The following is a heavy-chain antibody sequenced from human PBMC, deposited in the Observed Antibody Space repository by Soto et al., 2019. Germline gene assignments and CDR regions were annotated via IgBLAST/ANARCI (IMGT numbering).Heavy chain of an antibody. CDR1: GYTFTSYA. Sequence: ASVKVSCKASGYTFTSYAMHRVRQAPGQRLEWMGWINAGNGNTKYSQKFQGRVTITRDTSASTAYMELSSLRSEDTAAYYCAGGRPTYSSSWFDYWGQGTLVTVSS. CDR2: INAGNGNT. CDR3: AGGRPTYSSSWFDY. J-gene: IGHJ4*02. D-gene: IGHD6-13*01. V-gene: IGHV1-3*01.